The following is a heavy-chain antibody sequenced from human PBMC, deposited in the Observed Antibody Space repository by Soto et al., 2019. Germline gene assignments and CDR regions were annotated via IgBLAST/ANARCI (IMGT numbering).Heavy chain of an antibody. CDR3: AKGKVIAVAGPYYYYGMDV. CDR1: GFTFSSYA. J-gene: IGHJ6*02. Sequence: PGGSLRLSCAASGFTFSSYAMSWVRQAPGKGLEWVSAISGSGGSTYYADSVKGRFTISRDNSKNTLYLQMNSLRAEDTAVYYCAKGKVIAVAGPYYYYGMDVWGQGTTVTVSS. CDR2: ISGSGGST. D-gene: IGHD6-19*01. V-gene: IGHV3-23*01.